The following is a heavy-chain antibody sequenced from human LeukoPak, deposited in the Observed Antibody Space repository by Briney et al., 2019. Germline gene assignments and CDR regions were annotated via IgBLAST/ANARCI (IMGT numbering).Heavy chain of an antibody. J-gene: IGHJ4*02. D-gene: IGHD3-16*01. CDR1: GFNFDTYA. Sequence: GSLILSCAASGFNFDTYAMGCVRQAPGKGLEWVSSVSGSTGDTFYADSVQGRFTISRDNSRSTLYLQMNSLRVEDTAFYHCVCDWGLDYWGQGTLVTVSS. CDR3: VCDWGLDY. CDR2: VSGSTGDT. V-gene: IGHV3-23*01.